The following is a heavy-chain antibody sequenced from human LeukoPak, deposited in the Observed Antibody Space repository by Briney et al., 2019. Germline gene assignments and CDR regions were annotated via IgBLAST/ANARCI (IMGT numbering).Heavy chain of an antibody. CDR1: GFTFSYYG. CDR2: ISSNSRTV. Sequence: PGGSLRLSCAVSGFTFSYYGMNWVRQAPGKGLEWVSYISSNSRTVEYADSVKGRFTISRDNSKNTLYLQMNSLRAEDTAVYYCARDYYDSSGYYRDWGQGTLVTVSS. V-gene: IGHV3-48*01. CDR3: ARDYYDSSGYYRD. D-gene: IGHD3-22*01. J-gene: IGHJ1*01.